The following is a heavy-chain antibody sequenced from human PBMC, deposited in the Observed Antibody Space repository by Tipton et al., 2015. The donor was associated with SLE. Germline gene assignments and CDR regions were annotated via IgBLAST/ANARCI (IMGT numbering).Heavy chain of an antibody. CDR3: ARLNDATAIASFDY. J-gene: IGHJ4*02. CDR1: GGSINIYY. V-gene: IGHV4-59*01. CDR2: IYYSGST. D-gene: IGHD2-21*02. Sequence: TLSLTCTVTGGSINIYYWNWIRQSLGKGLEWIGYIYYSGSTYYNPSLKSRVTISVDTSKNQFSLRLNSVTAADTAVYYCARLNDATAIASFDYWGQGNLVTVSS.